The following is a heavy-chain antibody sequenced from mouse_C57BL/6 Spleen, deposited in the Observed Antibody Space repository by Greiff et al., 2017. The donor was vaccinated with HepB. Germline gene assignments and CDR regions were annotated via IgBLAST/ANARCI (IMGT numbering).Heavy chain of an antibody. CDR1: GFTFSDYG. Sequence: EVKLVESGGGLVKPGGSLKLSCAASGFTFSDYGMHWVRQAPEKGLEWVAYISSGSSTIYYADTVKGRFTISRDNAKNTLFLQMTSLRSEDTAMYYCARKTVVATRYVDVWGTGTTVTVSS. D-gene: IGHD1-1*01. V-gene: IGHV5-17*01. J-gene: IGHJ1*03. CDR2: ISSGSSTI. CDR3: ARKTVVATRYVDV.